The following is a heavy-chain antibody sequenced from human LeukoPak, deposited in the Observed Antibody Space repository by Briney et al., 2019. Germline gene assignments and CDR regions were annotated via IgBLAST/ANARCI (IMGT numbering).Heavy chain of an antibody. Sequence: HPGGSLRLSCAASGFTFSSYEMNWVRQAPGKGLEWVSYISSSGSTIYYADSVKGRFTISRDNAKNSLYLQMNSLRAEDTAVYYCARDSGGATPYYYYGMDVWGQGTTVTVSS. J-gene: IGHJ6*02. V-gene: IGHV3-48*03. CDR3: ARDSGGATPYYYYGMDV. D-gene: IGHD1-26*01. CDR1: GFTFSSYE. CDR2: ISSSGSTI.